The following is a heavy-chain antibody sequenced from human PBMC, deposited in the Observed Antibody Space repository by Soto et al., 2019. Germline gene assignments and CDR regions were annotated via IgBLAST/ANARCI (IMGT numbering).Heavy chain of an antibody. CDR1: GGSVSSGSYY. CDR2: IYYSGST. V-gene: IGHV4-61*01. Sequence: SETLSLTCTVSGGSVSSGSYYWSWIRQPPGKGLEWIGYIYYSGSTNYNPSLKSRVTISVDTSKNQFSLKLSSVTAADTAVYYCARVTVAATEGRYYYYYGMDVWGQGTTATVSS. CDR3: ARVTVAATEGRYYYYYGMDV. J-gene: IGHJ6*02. D-gene: IGHD2-15*01.